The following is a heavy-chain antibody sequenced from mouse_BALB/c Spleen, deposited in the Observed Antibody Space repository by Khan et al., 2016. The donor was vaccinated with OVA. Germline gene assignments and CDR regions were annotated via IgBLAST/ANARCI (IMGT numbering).Heavy chain of an antibody. CDR2: IWSDGST. Sequence: QVQLQQSGPGLVAPSQSLSITCTISGFSLTNYGVHWVRQPPGKGLEWLVVIWSDGSTTYNSPLNSRLTISKDNSKSQVFLKMNSLQTDDTAMYFCARQPYYHYMIIAYWGQGTSVTVSS. CDR1: GFSLTNYG. D-gene: IGHD2-4*01. J-gene: IGHJ4*01. CDR3: ARQPYYHYMIIAY. V-gene: IGHV2-6-1*01.